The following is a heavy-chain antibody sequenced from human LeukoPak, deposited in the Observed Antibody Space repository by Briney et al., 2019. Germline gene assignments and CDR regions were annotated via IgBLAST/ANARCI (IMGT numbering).Heavy chain of an antibody. J-gene: IGHJ4*02. V-gene: IGHV4-59*01. Sequence: SETLSLTCTVSGGAISGYYWSWIRQPPGKGLEWIGYIYHSGSSNYSPSLKSRVTISVDTSKNQFSPKLTSVTAADTAVYYCAREGSSGSYNYWGQGALVTVSS. CDR2: IYHSGSS. CDR3: AREGSSGSYNY. D-gene: IGHD1-26*01. CDR1: GGAISGYY.